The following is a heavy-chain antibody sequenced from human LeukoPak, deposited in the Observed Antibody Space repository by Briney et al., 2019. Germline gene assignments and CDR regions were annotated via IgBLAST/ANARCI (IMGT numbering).Heavy chain of an antibody. V-gene: IGHV3-20*04. CDR3: ARVSDISVAAYFDY. D-gene: IGHD6-19*01. CDR2: INWNGGST. J-gene: IGHJ4*02. Sequence: GGSLRLSCAASGFTFDDYGMSWVRQAPGMGLEWVSRINWNGGSTGYADSVKGRFTISRDNAKNSLYLQMNSLRAEDTALYYCARVSDISVAAYFDYWGQGTLVTVSS. CDR1: GFTFDDYG.